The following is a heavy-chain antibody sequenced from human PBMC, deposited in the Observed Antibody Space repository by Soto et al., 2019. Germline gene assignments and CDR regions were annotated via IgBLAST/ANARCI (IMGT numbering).Heavy chain of an antibody. CDR1: GFSLTTSGMC. CDR3: VWMSTSPGSAGWLFDS. J-gene: IGHJ4*02. V-gene: IGHV2-70*15. Sequence: QVTLRESGPALVKPTQTLTLTCTFSGFSLTTSGMCVSWIRQSPGRALEWLARIDWDDDKYYSASLKTRLTNTKVSSTTQVVVTMASFDPAETASSYCVWMSTSPGSAGWLFDSWGQGTVVTVTS. CDR2: IDWDDDK. D-gene: IGHD3-10*01.